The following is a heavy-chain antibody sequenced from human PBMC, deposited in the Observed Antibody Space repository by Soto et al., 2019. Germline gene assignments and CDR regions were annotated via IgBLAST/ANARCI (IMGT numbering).Heavy chain of an antibody. CDR1: GGSISSSSYY. J-gene: IGHJ3*02. CDR3: ARHRYYGSGSFDI. Sequence: SETLSLTCTVSGGSISSSSYYWDWIRQPPGKGLEWIGSIYYSGSTYYNPSLKTRVTISVDTSKTQFTLTLSSVTTPDTAVYYCARHRYYGSGSFDIWGQGTMVPVSS. D-gene: IGHD3-10*01. CDR2: IYYSGST. V-gene: IGHV4-39*01.